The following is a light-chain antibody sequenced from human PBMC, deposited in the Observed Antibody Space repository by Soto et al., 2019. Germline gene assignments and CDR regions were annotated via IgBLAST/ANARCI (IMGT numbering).Light chain of an antibody. Sequence: QSALTQPASVSVSPGQSITISCTGTSSDVGGYNYVSWYQQHPGKAPKLMIYEVSNQPSGVSDRFSGSKSGNTASLTISGLQAEDEADYYCGSYTSSRIYVFGAGTKVTVL. V-gene: IGLV2-14*01. CDR1: SSDVGGYNY. CDR2: EVS. CDR3: GSYTSSRIYV. J-gene: IGLJ1*01.